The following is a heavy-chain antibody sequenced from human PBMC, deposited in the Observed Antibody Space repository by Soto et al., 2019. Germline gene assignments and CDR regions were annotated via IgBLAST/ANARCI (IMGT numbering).Heavy chain of an antibody. CDR3: AAGYCSSTSCYGLGY. CDR2: INAGNGNT. J-gene: IGHJ4*02. V-gene: IGHV1-3*01. CDR1: GYTFTSYA. D-gene: IGHD2-2*01. Sequence: ASVKVSCKASGYTFTSYAMHWVRQAPGQRLEWMGWINAGNGNTKYSQKFQGRVTITRDTSASTAYMELSSLRSEDTAVYYCAAGYCSSTSCYGLGYWGQGTLVTVSS.